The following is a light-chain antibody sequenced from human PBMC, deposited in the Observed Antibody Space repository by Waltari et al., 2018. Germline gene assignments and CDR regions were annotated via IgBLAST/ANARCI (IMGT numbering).Light chain of an antibody. CDR2: TNN. CDR1: SSNIGRNT. Sequence: QSVLTQLPSASGTPGQRVTISCSGSSSNIGRNTVTWYQQLPGTAPKLLIHTNNRLPAGVPDGFSGSKSGTAASLAISGLQSEDETDYYCAAWDDSLNGAVFGGGTKLTVV. CDR3: AAWDDSLNGAV. J-gene: IGLJ2*01. V-gene: IGLV1-44*01.